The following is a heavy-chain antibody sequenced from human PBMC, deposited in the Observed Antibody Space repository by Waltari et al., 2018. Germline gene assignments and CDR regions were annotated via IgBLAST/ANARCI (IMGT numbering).Heavy chain of an antibody. J-gene: IGHJ4*02. V-gene: IGHV3-48*01. CDR1: GFTFSSYR. CDR3: ARVARGAPDY. CDR2: ISSSSSTI. D-gene: IGHD5-12*01. Sequence: EVQLVESGGGLVQPGGSLRLSCAASGFTFSSYRMNWVRQAPGKGLEWVSYISSSSSTIYYADSVKGRFTISRDNAKNSLYLQMNSLRAEDTAVYYCARVARGAPDYWGQGTLVTVSS.